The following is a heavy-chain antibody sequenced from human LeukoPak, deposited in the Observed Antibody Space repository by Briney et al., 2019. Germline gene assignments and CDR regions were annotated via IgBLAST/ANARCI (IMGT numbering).Heavy chain of an antibody. D-gene: IGHD2-2*01. CDR2: MNPNSGNT. V-gene: IGHV1-8*03. Sequence: ASVKASCKASGYTFTSYDINWVRQATGQGLEWMGWMNPNSGNTGYAQKFQGRVTITRNTSISTAYMELSSLRSEDTAVYYCARGLYCSSTSCLYDYWGQGTLVTVSS. J-gene: IGHJ4*02. CDR3: ARGLYCSSTSCLYDY. CDR1: GYTFTSYD.